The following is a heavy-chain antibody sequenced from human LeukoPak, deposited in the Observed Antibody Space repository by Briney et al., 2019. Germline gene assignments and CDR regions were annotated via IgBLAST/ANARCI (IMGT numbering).Heavy chain of an antibody. CDR3: ARYKSSVAVLFDY. Sequence: PGWSLRLSCAASGFTFSSYWMSWVGQAPAKGLEWVANIKQDGSEKYYVDSVKGRFTISRDNAKNSLYLQMNSLRAEDTAVYYCARYKSSVAVLFDYWGQGTLVTVSS. CDR2: IKQDGSEK. V-gene: IGHV3-7*01. CDR1: GFTFSSYW. D-gene: IGHD6-19*01. J-gene: IGHJ4*02.